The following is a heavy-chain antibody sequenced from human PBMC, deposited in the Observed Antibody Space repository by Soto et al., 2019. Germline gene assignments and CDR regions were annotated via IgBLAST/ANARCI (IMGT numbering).Heavy chain of an antibody. CDR3: ASDRKRTYYYDSSGYSAEY. CDR1: GFTFSSYS. V-gene: IGHV3-21*01. CDR2: ISSSSSYI. J-gene: IGHJ4*02. Sequence: PGGSLRLSCAASGFTFSSYSMNWVRQAPGKGLEWVSSISSSSSYIYYADSVKGRFTISRDNAKNSLYLQMNSLRAEDTAVYYCASDRKRTYYYDSSGYSAEYWGQGTLVTVSS. D-gene: IGHD3-22*01.